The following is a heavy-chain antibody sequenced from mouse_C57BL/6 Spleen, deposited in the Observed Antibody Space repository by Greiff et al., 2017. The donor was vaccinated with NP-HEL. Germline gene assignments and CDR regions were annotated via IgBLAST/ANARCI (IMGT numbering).Heavy chain of an antibody. CDR2: INPNYGTT. V-gene: IGHV1-39*01. CDR1: GYSFTDYN. J-gene: IGHJ3*01. Sequence: VQLQQSGPELVKPGASVKISCKASGYSFTDYNMNWVKQSNGTSLEWIGVINPNYGTTSYNQKFKGKATLTVDQSSSTAYMQLNSLTSEDSAVDYCARSGLYDYDVGFAYWGQGTLVTVSA. D-gene: IGHD2-4*01. CDR3: ARSGLYDYDVGFAY.